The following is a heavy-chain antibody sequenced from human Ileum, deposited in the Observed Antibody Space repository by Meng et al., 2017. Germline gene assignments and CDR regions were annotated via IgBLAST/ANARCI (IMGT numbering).Heavy chain of an antibody. Sequence: EVQLVESGGDLVKPGGSLRLSCAASGFTFRSYSMNWVRQAPGKGLEWVSSISSSSSYIYYADSLKGRFTISRDNAKNSLYLQMNSLRAEDTAVYYCARERQDNRWFDPWGQGTLVTVSS. D-gene: IGHD1-1*01. V-gene: IGHV3-21*01. CDR2: ISSSSSYI. J-gene: IGHJ5*02. CDR3: ARERQDNRWFDP. CDR1: GFTFRSYS.